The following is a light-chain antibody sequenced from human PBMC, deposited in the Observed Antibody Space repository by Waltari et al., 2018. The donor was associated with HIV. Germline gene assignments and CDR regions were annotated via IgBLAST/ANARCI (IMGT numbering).Light chain of an antibody. V-gene: IGLV1-44*01. J-gene: IGLJ3*02. CDR1: CPHIGNNP. CDR3: AAWDDSLMGV. Sequence: QSVLTQPPSASGTPGQRLPISCSGSCPHIGNNPVNWYQQLPGTSPKLLIYYNNQRPSGVPDRFSGSKSGTSASLAISGLQSEDEADYYCAAWDDSLMGVFGGGTRLTVL. CDR2: YNN.